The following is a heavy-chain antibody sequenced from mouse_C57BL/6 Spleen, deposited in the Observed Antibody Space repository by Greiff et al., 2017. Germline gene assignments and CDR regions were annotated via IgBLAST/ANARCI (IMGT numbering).Heavy chain of an antibody. CDR1: GYSFPGYY. D-gene: IGHD3-2*02. J-gene: IGHJ2*01. Sequence: EVQLQESGPELVKPGASVKISCKASGYSFPGYYMNWVKQSPEKSLEWIGEINPSTGGTTYNQKFKAKATLTVDKSSSTAYMQLKSLTSEDSAVYYCARKKDSSGYGYFDYWGQGTTLTVSS. CDR3: ARKKDSSGYGYFDY. CDR2: INPSTGGT. V-gene: IGHV1-42*01.